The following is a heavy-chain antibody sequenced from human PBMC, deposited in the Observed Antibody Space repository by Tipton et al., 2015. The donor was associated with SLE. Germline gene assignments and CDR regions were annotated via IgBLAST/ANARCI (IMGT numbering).Heavy chain of an antibody. J-gene: IGHJ4*02. Sequence: TLSLTCAVYGGSFSGYYWSWIRQPPGKGLEWIGEINHSGSTNYNPSLKSRVTISVDTSKNQFSPKLSSVTAADTAVYYCTRHDYFASGRVYWGQGTLVTVSS. V-gene: IGHV4-34*01. D-gene: IGHD3-10*01. CDR1: GGSFSGYY. CDR2: INHSGST. CDR3: TRHDYFASGRVY.